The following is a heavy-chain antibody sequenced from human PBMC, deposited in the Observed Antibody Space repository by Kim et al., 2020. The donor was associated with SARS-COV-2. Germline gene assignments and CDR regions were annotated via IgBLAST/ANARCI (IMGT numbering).Heavy chain of an antibody. V-gene: IGHV3-72*01. J-gene: IGHJ2*01. CDR1: GFTFSDHY. Sequence: GGSLRLSCAASGFTFSDHYMDWVRQAPGQGLEWVGRTRNKANSYTTEYAASVKGRFTISRDDSKNSLYLQMNSLKTEDTAVYYCARANSARYSYGYVLGWYFDLWGRGTLVTVSS. D-gene: IGHD5-18*01. CDR2: TRNKANSYTT. CDR3: ARANSARYSYGYVLGWYFDL.